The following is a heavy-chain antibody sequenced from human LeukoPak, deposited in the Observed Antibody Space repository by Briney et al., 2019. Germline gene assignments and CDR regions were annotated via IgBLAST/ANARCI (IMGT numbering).Heavy chain of an antibody. CDR2: INAGNGNT. CDR1: GYTFTSYA. V-gene: IGHV1-3*01. Sequence: ASVKVSCKASGYTFTSYAMHWVRQAPGQGLEWMGWINAGNGNTKYSQKFQGRVTITRDTSASTAYMELSSLRSEDTAVYYCARDQGYYDSSGYNWFDPWGQGTLVTVSS. CDR3: ARDQGYYDSSGYNWFDP. J-gene: IGHJ5*01. D-gene: IGHD3-22*01.